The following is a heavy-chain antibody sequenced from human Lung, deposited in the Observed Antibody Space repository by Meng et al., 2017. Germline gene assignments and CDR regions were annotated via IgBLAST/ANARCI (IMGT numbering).Heavy chain of an antibody. CDR3: ARDEDISAAGKLFGDY. Sequence: QVQLVQLGVGVKKPGASVKVSCKPSGYNFPDYWLHWVRRAPGQGLEWMGRIDPNNDHTQYAQNFQGRVTMTSDTSISTVYMELNGLRSDDTAVYYCARDEDISAAGKLFGDYWGQGTLVTVSS. CDR1: GYNFPDYW. CDR2: IDPNNDHT. V-gene: IGHV1-2*06. D-gene: IGHD6-13*01. J-gene: IGHJ4*02.